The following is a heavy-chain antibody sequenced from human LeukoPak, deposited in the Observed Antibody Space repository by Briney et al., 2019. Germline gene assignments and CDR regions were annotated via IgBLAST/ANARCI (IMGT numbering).Heavy chain of an antibody. CDR2: ISGSGGST. V-gene: IGHV3-23*01. CDR3: AKDPPGGTMIVQSLHY. J-gene: IGHJ4*02. CDR1: GFTFSSYA. Sequence: PGGSLRLSCAASGFTFSSYAMSWVRQAPGKGLEWVSAISGSGGSTYYADSVKGRFTISRDNSKNTLYLQMNSLRAEDTAVYYCAKDPPGGTMIVQSLHYWGQGTLVTVSS. D-gene: IGHD3-22*01.